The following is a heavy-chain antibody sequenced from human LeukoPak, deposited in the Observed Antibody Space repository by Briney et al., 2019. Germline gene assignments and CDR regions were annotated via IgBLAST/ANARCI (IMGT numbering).Heavy chain of an antibody. Sequence: GESLKISCKGSGYSFPSYWIGGVRQMPGKGLEWMGIIYPGDSDTRYSPSFQGQVTISADKSISTAYLQWSSLKASDTAMYYCARRSITMVRGVISDYFDYWGQGTLVTVSS. CDR2: IYPGDSDT. V-gene: IGHV5-51*01. D-gene: IGHD3-10*01. J-gene: IGHJ4*02. CDR3: ARRSITMVRGVISDYFDY. CDR1: GYSFPSYW.